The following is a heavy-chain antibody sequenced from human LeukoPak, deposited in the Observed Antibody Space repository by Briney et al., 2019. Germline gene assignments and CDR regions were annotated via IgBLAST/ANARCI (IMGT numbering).Heavy chain of an antibody. J-gene: IGHJ4*02. D-gene: IGHD3-22*01. CDR2: INAGNGNT. CDR3: ARESLNYYDSSGYHDY. CDR1: GYTFTSYA. Sequence: ASVTVSCTASGYTFTSYAMHWVRQAPGQRLEWMGWINAGNGNTKYSRKFQGRVTITRDTSASTAYMELSSLRSEDTAVYYCARESLNYYDSSGYHDYWGQGTLVTVSS. V-gene: IGHV1-3*01.